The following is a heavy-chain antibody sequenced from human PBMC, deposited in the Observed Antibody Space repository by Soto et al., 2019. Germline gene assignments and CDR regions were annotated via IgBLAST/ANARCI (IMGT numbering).Heavy chain of an antibody. V-gene: IGHV1-18*01. CDR1: GYTFTSYG. CDR2: ISGYNGKT. Sequence: QVQLVQSGGEVRKPGASVTVSCKASGYTFTSYGISWVRQAPGQGLEWMGWISGYNGKTNYAQKVQDRVTMTTDTSXCTVNVELTSPRFNDTAVYYWAREGDIPYYYYAMDVWRPGTTVTVSS. J-gene: IGHJ6*02. D-gene: IGHD2-21*02. CDR3: AREGDIPYYYYAMDV.